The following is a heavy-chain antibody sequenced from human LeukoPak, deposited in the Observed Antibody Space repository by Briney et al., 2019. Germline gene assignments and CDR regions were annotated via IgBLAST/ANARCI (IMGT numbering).Heavy chain of an antibody. CDR1: GFTFDDHG. D-gene: IGHD6-13*01. CDR2: IKWDGGRT. CDR3: ARDGVGIAAAATKKLDY. V-gene: IGHV3-20*04. Sequence: PGGSLRLSCAASGFTFDDHGMSWVRQAPGKGLEWVSGIKWDGGRTGYADSVKGRFTISRDNAKNSVYLQTNSLRAEDTAVYYCARDGVGIAAAATKKLDYWGQGTLVTVSS. J-gene: IGHJ4*02.